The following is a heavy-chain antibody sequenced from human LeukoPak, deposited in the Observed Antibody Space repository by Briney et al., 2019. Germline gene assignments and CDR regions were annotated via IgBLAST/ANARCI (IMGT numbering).Heavy chain of an antibody. V-gene: IGHV3-30*02. CDR2: IRYDGSNK. Sequence: PGGSLRLSCAVSGFTFNYYDMHWVRQAPGKGLEWVAFIRYDGSNKYYADSVKGRFTISRDNSKNTLYLQMNSLRAEDTAVYYCAKDPEVRRVSGIAAAGPPFDYWGQGTLVTVSS. D-gene: IGHD6-13*01. J-gene: IGHJ4*02. CDR3: AKDPEVRRVSGIAAAGPPFDY. CDR1: GFTFNYYD.